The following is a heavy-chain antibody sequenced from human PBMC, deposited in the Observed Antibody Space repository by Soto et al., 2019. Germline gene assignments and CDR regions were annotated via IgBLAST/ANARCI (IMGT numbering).Heavy chain of an antibody. Sequence: GGSLRLSCAASGFTFSSYGMHWVRQAPGKGLEWVAVISYDGSNKYYADSVKGRFTISRDNSKNTLYLQMNSVRAEDTAVYYCAKVAHCSGGSCYTFVAFDIWGQGTMVTVSS. CDR1: GFTFSSYG. D-gene: IGHD2-15*01. J-gene: IGHJ3*02. CDR3: AKVAHCSGGSCYTFVAFDI. CDR2: ISYDGSNK. V-gene: IGHV3-30*18.